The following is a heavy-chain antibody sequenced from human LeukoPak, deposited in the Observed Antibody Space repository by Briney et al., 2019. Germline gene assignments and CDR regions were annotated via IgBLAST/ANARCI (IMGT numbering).Heavy chain of an antibody. Sequence: GGSLRLSCTASGFSFSSYGMHWVRQAPGKGLEWVAVISYDGTGKYYADSVKGRFTISRDHYNNTLYLQMDSLRADDTAVYYCSRDLDYFHYYDGTGPMGGFAYWGQGTLVTVSS. V-gene: IGHV3-30*03. J-gene: IGHJ4*02. CDR2: ISYDGTGK. CDR3: SRDLDYFHYYDGTGPMGGFAY. CDR1: GFSFSSYG. D-gene: IGHD3-22*01.